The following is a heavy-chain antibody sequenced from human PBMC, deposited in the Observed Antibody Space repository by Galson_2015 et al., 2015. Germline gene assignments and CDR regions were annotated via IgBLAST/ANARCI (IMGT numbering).Heavy chain of an antibody. CDR3: TTDNSAPYYTYYYDSSGYYYVDY. CDR2: IKSKTDGGTT. CDR1: GFTFSNAW. D-gene: IGHD3-22*01. J-gene: IGHJ4*02. Sequence: SLRLSCAASGFTFSNAWMSWVRQAPGKGLEWVGRIKSKTDGGTTDYAAPVKGRFTISRDDSKNTLYLQMNSLKTEDTAVYYCTTDNSAPYYTYYYDSSGYYYVDYWGQGTLVTVSS. V-gene: IGHV3-15*01.